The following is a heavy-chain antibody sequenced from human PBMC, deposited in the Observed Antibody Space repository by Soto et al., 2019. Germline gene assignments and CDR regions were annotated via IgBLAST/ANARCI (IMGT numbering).Heavy chain of an antibody. J-gene: IGHJ4*02. D-gene: IGHD1-1*01. CDR2: IKYDGNEK. CDR3: ARAPPNTKYFDY. Sequence: GGSLRLSCGVSGFSLSSKSMSWVRQAPGKGLEWVASIKYDGNEKFYVDSVKGRFTISKDNAKNSLFLQMNTLRAEDTAVYYCARAPPNTKYFDYWGQGTLVTVSS. CDR1: GFSLSSKS. V-gene: IGHV3-7*01.